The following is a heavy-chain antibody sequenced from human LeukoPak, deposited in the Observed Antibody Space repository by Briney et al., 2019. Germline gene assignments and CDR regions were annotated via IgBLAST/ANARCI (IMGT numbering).Heavy chain of an antibody. J-gene: IGHJ4*02. CDR3: ATAPNTYYFDQ. V-gene: IGHV4-59*01. CDR2: IFYSGST. D-gene: IGHD2-8*01. CDR1: GGSIRSYF. Sequence: PSETLSLTCTVSGGSIRSYFWSWIRQPPGKGLEWIGYIFYSGSTKYNPSLKSRVAISVDTSKNQFSLKLTSVTAADTAVYYCATAPNTYYFDQWGRGTLFTVSS.